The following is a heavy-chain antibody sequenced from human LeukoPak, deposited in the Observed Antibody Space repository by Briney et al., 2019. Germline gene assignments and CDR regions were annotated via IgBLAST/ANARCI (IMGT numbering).Heavy chain of an antibody. CDR3: ARADASMLQLY. CDR1: GGSISSYY. D-gene: IGHD2/OR15-2a*01. CDR2: IYYSGST. Sequence: SETLSLTCTVSGGSISSYYWSWIRQPPGKGLGWIGYIYYSGSTNYNPSLKSRVTISVDTSKNQFSLKLSSVTAADTAVYYCARADASMLQLYWGQGTLVTVSS. J-gene: IGHJ4*02. V-gene: IGHV4-59*01.